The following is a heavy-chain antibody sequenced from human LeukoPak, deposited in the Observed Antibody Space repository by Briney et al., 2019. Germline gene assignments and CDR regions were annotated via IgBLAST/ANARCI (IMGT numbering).Heavy chain of an antibody. CDR3: ARANNSSWHN. D-gene: IGHD6-13*01. CDR1: GFTFSSNW. V-gene: IGHV3-7*01. J-gene: IGHJ4*02. Sequence: GGSLRLSCATSGFTFSSNWMSWVRHVPGRGLDWVANIKPDGSAQYYAASVKGRFTVSRNNAKNSLYLQMNSLRVEDTAVYYCARANNSSWHNWGQGTLVTVSA. CDR2: IKPDGSAQ.